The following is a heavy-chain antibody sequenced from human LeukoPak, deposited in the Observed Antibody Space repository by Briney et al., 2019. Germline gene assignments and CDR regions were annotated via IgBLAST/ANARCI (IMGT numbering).Heavy chain of an antibody. CDR3: AKDVHLFCSSTSCYSSRFDY. D-gene: IGHD2-2*01. J-gene: IGHJ4*02. CDR2: ISGSGGST. CDR1: GFTFSSYA. V-gene: IGHV3-23*01. Sequence: GGSLRLSCAASGFTFSSYAMSWVRQAPGKGLEWVSAISGSGGSTYYADSVKGRFTISRDNSKNTLYLQMNSLRAEDTAVYYCAKDVHLFCSSTSCYSSRFDYWGQGTLVTASS.